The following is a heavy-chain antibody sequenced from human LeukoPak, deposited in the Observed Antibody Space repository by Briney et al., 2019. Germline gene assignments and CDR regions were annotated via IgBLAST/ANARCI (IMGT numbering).Heavy chain of an antibody. CDR3: AREDTEWLIFDY. J-gene: IGHJ4*02. D-gene: IGHD3-3*01. Sequence: GGSLRLSCAASGFTVSSNYMSWVRQAPGKGLEWVSVIYSGGSTYYADSVKGRFTISRDNSKNTLYLQMNSLRAEDTAVYYCAREDTEWLIFDYWGQGTLVTVSS. CDR1: GFTVSSNY. CDR2: IYSGGST. V-gene: IGHV3-66*01.